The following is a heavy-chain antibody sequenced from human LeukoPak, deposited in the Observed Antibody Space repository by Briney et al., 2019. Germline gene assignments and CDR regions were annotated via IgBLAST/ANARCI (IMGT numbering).Heavy chain of an antibody. Sequence: SETLSLTCTVSGGSVSSGSYYWSWIRQPPGKGLEWIGYIYYSGSTNYSPSLQSRVTISVDTSKNQFSLNLSSVTAADTAVYYCARGLGYCSGGSCYPFDYWGQGTLVTVSS. J-gene: IGHJ4*02. CDR3: ARGLGYCSGGSCYPFDY. V-gene: IGHV4-61*01. D-gene: IGHD2-15*01. CDR2: IYYSGST. CDR1: GGSVSSGSYY.